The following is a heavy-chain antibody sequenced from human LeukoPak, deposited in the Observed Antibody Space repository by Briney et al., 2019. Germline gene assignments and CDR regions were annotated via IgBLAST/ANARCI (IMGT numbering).Heavy chain of an antibody. CDR2: ISSSSSTI. D-gene: IGHD3-16*01. Sequence: PGGSLRLSCAASGFTFSSYSMNWVRQAPGKGLEWVSYISSSSSTIYYADSVKGRFTISRDNAKNSLYLQMNSLRAEDTAVYYCAREPYYDYVWGSYWSDYWGQGTLVTVSS. CDR3: AREPYYDYVWGSYWSDY. J-gene: IGHJ4*02. CDR1: GFTFSSYS. V-gene: IGHV3-48*01.